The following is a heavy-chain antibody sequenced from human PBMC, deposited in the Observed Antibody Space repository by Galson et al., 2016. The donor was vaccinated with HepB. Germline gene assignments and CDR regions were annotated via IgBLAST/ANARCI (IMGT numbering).Heavy chain of an antibody. CDR3: ARTYDRGYSGYGPPFEY. J-gene: IGHJ4*02. Sequence: SLRLSCAASGLTFSTYSMNWVRQAPGKGLEWVSSISSSSSYIYYAGSVKGRFTITRDNAKNSLYLQMNSLRAEEPAVYYCARTYDRGYSGYGPPFEYWGQGALVTVSS. D-gene: IGHD5-12*01. V-gene: IGHV3-21*01. CDR1: GLTFSTYS. CDR2: ISSSSSYI.